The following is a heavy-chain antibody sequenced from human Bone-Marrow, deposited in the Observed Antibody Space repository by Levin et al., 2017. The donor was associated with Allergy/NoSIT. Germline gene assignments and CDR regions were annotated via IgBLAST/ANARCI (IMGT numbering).Heavy chain of an antibody. V-gene: IGHV1-2*02. J-gene: IGHJ3*01. CDR2: INPNTGGA. D-gene: IGHD3-3*01. Sequence: GESLKISCKASGYIFTAYDIHWVRQAPGQGLEWMGWINPNTGGANYGQKFQGRVTMTRDTSTTTAYMEVRRLTYDDTAVYYCARDKVEIGAVFGDAFDVWGQGTVVTVSS. CDR3: ARDKVEIGAVFGDAFDV. CDR1: GYIFTAYD.